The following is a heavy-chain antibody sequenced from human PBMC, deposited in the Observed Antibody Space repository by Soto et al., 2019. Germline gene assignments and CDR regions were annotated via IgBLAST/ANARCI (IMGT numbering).Heavy chain of an antibody. CDR3: AHRKKTVLVATYFDY. CDR1: GFSLTTSGEG. D-gene: IGHD2-8*02. Sequence: QITLRESGPALVKPTQTLTLTCTFSGFSLTTSGEGVGWIRQPPGKAPEWLALIYWDDDKRYSPSLKNRLTISGDTSRSQVVLTMTNMDPVDTATYYCAHRKKTVLVATYFDYWGQGTLVTVSS. V-gene: IGHV2-5*02. CDR2: IYWDDDK. J-gene: IGHJ4*02.